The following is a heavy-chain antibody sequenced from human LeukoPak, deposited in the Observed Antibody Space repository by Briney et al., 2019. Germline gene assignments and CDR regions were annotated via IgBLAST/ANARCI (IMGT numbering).Heavy chain of an antibody. Sequence: GASVKVSCKVSGYTLTELSMHWVRQAPGKGLEWMGGFDPEDGETIYAQKFQGRVTMTRDTSTSTVYMELSSLRSEDTAVYYCAREALISSSYDYWGQGTLVTVSS. CDR3: AREALISSSYDY. CDR2: FDPEDGET. CDR1: GYTLTELS. J-gene: IGHJ4*02. D-gene: IGHD6-13*01. V-gene: IGHV1-24*01.